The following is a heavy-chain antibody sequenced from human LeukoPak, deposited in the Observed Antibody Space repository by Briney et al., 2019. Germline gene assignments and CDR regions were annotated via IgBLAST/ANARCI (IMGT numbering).Heavy chain of an antibody. J-gene: IGHJ4*02. CDR2: ISYDGSKK. Sequence: GGSLRLSCAASAFTFSSYGMHWVRQAPGKGLEWVSVISYDGSKKYYADSVKGRFTISKDNSKNTLSLQMDSLRPEDTAVYYCAKDLRGTYCSGTTCSSTPDYWGQGTLVTVSS. D-gene: IGHD2-2*01. CDR1: AFTFSSYG. V-gene: IGHV3-30*18. CDR3: AKDLRGTYCSGTTCSSTPDY.